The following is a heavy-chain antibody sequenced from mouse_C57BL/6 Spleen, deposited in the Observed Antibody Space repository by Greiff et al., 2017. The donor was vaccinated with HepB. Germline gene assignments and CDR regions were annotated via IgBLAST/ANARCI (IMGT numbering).Heavy chain of an antibody. CDR3: ARHSVGY. CDR1: GYAFSSSW. CDR2: IYPGDGDT. J-gene: IGHJ2*01. V-gene: IGHV1-82*01. Sequence: VQGVESGPELVKPGASVKISCKASGYAFSSSWMNWVKQRPGKGLEWIGRIYPGDGDTNYNGKFKGKATLTADKSSSTAYMQLSSLTSEDSAVYFCARHSVGYWGQGTTLTVSS.